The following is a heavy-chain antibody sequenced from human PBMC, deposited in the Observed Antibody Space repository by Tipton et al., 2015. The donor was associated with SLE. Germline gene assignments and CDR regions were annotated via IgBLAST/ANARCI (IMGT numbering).Heavy chain of an antibody. D-gene: IGHD3-10*01. Sequence: TLSLTCAVYGGSFSGYYWSWIRQPPGKGLEWIGEINHSGSTNYNPSLKSRVTISVDTSKNQFSLKLSSVTAADTAVYYCARGFTVVRGLFVYWGQGPLVTVSS. J-gene: IGHJ4*02. CDR3: ARGFTVVRGLFVY. V-gene: IGHV4-34*01. CDR1: GGSFSGYY. CDR2: INHSGST.